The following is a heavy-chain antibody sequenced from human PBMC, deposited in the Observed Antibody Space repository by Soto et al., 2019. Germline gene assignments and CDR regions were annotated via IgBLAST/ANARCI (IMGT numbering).Heavy chain of an antibody. V-gene: IGHV5-51*01. CDR3: ARHAYDFWSGHPNPRYYYGMDV. D-gene: IGHD3-3*01. Sequence: PGESLKISCKGSGYSFTSYWIGWVRQMPGKGLEWMGIIHPGDSNTRYSPYLQGQVTISVDKSISTAYLQWSSLKATDTAMYYCARHAYDFWSGHPNPRYYYGMDVWGQGTTVTVSS. CDR1: GYSFTSYW. J-gene: IGHJ6*02. CDR2: IHPGDSNT.